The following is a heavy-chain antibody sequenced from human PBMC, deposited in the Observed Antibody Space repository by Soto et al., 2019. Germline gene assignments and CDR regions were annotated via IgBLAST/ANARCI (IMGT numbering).Heavy chain of an antibody. CDR2: IKSGGNT. Sequence: GGSLRLSCAASGFTVSTDWMYWVRQAPGKGLEWVSVIKSGGNTYYADSVEGRFTISRDNSKNTLYLQMNSLRGEDTAVYYCVRENYYYGMDVWGQGTTVTVSS. CDR1: GFTVSTDW. CDR3: VRENYYYGMDV. J-gene: IGHJ6*02. V-gene: IGHV3-66*01.